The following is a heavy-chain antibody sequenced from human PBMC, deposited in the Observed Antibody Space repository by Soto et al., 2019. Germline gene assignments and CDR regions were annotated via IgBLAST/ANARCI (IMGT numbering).Heavy chain of an antibody. D-gene: IGHD3-10*01. CDR2: ISYDGSNK. J-gene: IGHJ6*02. Sequence: SLRLSCAASGFTFSSYGMHWVRQAPGKGLEWVAVISYDGSNKYYADSVKGRFTISRDNSKNTLYLQMNSLRAEDTAVYYCAKVGETYYYYGMDVWGQGTTVTVSS. CDR3: AKVGETYYYYGMDV. V-gene: IGHV3-30*18. CDR1: GFTFSSYG.